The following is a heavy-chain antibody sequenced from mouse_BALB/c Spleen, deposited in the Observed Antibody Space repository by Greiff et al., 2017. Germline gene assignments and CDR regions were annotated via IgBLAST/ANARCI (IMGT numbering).Heavy chain of an antibody. V-gene: IGHV2-9*02. J-gene: IGHJ4*01. D-gene: IGHD2-4*01. Sequence: QVQLKESGPGLVAPSQSLSITCTVSGFSLSSYGVHWVRQPPGKGLEWLGVIWAGGSTNYNSALMSRLSISKDNSKSQVFLKMNSLQTDDTAMYYCARDRGLRPLLGAMDYWGQGTSVTVSS. CDR2: IWAGGST. CDR1: GFSLSSYG. CDR3: ARDRGLRPLLGAMDY.